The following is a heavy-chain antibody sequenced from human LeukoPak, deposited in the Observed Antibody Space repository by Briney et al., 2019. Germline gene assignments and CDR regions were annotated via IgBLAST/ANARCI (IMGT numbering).Heavy chain of an antibody. V-gene: IGHV4-4*02. CDR2: IFQSGST. CDR3: ASIPAFYYGDNWTSSNYFDY. J-gene: IGHJ4*02. Sequence: PSGTLSLTCAVSGGSISDTKWWSWVRQPPGKGLEWIGEIFQSGSTHYNPSLKSRVTISVDRSKNQFSLKLTSVTAADTAVYYCASIPAFYYGDNWTSSNYFDYWGQGTPVTVSS. CDR1: GGSISDTKW. D-gene: IGHD4-17*01.